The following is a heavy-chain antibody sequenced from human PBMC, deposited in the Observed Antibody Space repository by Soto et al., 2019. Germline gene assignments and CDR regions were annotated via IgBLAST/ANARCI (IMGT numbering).Heavy chain of an antibody. V-gene: IGHV1-8*01. CDR1: GYTFTSYD. Sequence: QVQLVQSGAEVKKPGASVKVSCKASGYTFTSYDINWVRQATEQGLEWMGWMNPNSGNTGYAQKFQGRVTMTRNTSISTAYMELSSLTSEDTAVYYCATERYGAYVCGYWGQGTLVTVSS. J-gene: IGHJ4*02. CDR3: ATERYGAYVCGY. CDR2: MNPNSGNT. D-gene: IGHD5-12*01.